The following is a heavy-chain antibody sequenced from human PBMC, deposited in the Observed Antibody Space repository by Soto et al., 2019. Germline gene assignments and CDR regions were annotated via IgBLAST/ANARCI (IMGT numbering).Heavy chain of an antibody. Sequence: QVQLQESGPGLVESSGTLSLTCAVYGGSITSGHWWTWVRQSPGKGLEWIGEISLNGDINYSPSLQSRVTVSVDMSRNHLSLRLTSVTAAVSELYYCATRDTRTGGPVWGRGTVVTVSS. CDR1: GGSITSGHW. J-gene: IGHJ6*01. D-gene: IGHD2-8*02. CDR3: ATRDTRTGGPV. CDR2: ISLNGDI. V-gene: IGHV4-4*02.